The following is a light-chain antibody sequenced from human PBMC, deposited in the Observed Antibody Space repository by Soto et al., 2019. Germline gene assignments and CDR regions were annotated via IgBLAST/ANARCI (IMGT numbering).Light chain of an antibody. Sequence: DIQMTQSPSSLSASVGDRVTITCRASQDITNYLAWYQQKPGKVPKVLIYAASTLQSGVPSRFSGSGSGTDFTLTISCLQSEDFATYYCQQYYSFPLTFGGGTKVDIK. V-gene: IGKV1-27*01. J-gene: IGKJ4*01. CDR1: QDITNY. CDR3: QQYYSFPLT. CDR2: AAS.